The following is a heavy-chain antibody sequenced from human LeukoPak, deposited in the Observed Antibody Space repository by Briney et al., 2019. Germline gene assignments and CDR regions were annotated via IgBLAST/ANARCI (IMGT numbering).Heavy chain of an antibody. Sequence: SDTLSLTCAVSGYSISSSNWWGWIRQPPGKGLEWIGYIYYSGSTNYNPSLKSRVTMSVDTSKNQFSLKLSSVTAADTAVYYCARLRWHSSGWAAFDIWGQGTMVTVSS. CDR1: GYSISSSNW. CDR2: IYYSGST. V-gene: IGHV4-28*01. D-gene: IGHD6-19*01. J-gene: IGHJ3*02. CDR3: ARLRWHSSGWAAFDI.